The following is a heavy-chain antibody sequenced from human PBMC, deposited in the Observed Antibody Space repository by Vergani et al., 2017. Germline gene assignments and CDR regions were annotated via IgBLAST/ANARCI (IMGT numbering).Heavy chain of an antibody. J-gene: IGHJ4*02. D-gene: IGHD1-26*01. CDR3: AKDPARGQILPYFDY. Sequence: QVQLVESGGGVVQPGRSLRLSCAASGFTFSSYGMHWVRQAPGKGLEWVAVISYDGSNKYYADSVKGRFTISRDNSKNTLYLQMNSLRAEDTAVYYCAKDPARGQILPYFDYWGQGTLVTVSS. CDR1: GFTFSSYG. CDR2: ISYDGSNK. V-gene: IGHV3-30*18.